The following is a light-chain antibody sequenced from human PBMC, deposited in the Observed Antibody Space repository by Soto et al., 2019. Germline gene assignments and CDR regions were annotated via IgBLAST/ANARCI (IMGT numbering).Light chain of an antibody. J-gene: IGKJ1*01. CDR1: QSVSNN. CDR2: GTS. V-gene: IGKV3-15*01. CDR3: QQYNNWPRT. Sequence: EIVLTQSPGTLSLSPAERATLSCRASQSVSNNYLAWYQQKPGQAPRLLIYGTSTRATGIPARFSGSGSGTDFTLTISSLQFEDFAVYYCQQYNNWPRTFGQGTKVDIK.